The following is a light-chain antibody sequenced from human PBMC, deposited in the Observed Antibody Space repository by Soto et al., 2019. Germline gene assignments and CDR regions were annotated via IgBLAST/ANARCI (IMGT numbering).Light chain of an antibody. CDR2: DNH. V-gene: IGLV1-51*01. CDR3: GAWDNNLSAGV. CDR1: ASNIGSNS. J-gene: IGLJ1*01. Sequence: QSVLTQPPSVSAAPGQKVTISCSGSASNIGSNSLSWYRQFPGSSPMLVIYDNHKRPSGTSARFSASKSDTSATLVITGLRTGDEADYYCGAWDNNLSAGVFGSGTKLTVL.